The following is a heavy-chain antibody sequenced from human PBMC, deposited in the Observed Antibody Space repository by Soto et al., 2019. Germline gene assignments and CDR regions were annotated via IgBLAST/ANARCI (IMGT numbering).Heavy chain of an antibody. CDR1: GFTFSSYA. Sequence: QPVGSLRLSCAASGFTFSSYAMSWVRQAPGKGLEWVSAISGSGGSTYYADSVKGRFTISRDNSKNTLYLQMNSLRAEDTAVYYCASDIVVVPAAPYYYYGMDVWGQGTTVTVSS. CDR3: ASDIVVVPAAPYYYYGMDV. J-gene: IGHJ6*02. D-gene: IGHD2-2*01. V-gene: IGHV3-23*01. CDR2: ISGSGGST.